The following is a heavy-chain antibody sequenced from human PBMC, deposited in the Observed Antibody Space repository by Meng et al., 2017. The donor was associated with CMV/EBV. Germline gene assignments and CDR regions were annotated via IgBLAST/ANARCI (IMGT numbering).Heavy chain of an antibody. CDR1: GYTFTSYD. CDR3: AGEDYYGSGSYKG. J-gene: IGHJ4*02. Sequence: ASVKVSCKASGYTFTSYDINWVRQATGQGLEWMGWMNPNSGNTGYAQKFQGRVTITRNTSISTAYMELSSLRSEDTAVYYCAGEDYYGSGSYKGWGQGTLVTVSS. D-gene: IGHD3-10*01. V-gene: IGHV1-8*03. CDR2: MNPNSGNT.